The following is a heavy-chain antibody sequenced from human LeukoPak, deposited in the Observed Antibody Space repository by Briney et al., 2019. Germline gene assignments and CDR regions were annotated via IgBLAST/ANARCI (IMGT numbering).Heavy chain of an antibody. CDR2: IYYSGST. CDR3: ARLQHLYYGSGSYNFDY. J-gene: IGHJ4*02. D-gene: IGHD3-10*01. Sequence: SETLSLTCTVSGGSISSSSYYWGWIRQPPGKGLEWIGSIYYSGSTYYNPSLKSRVTISVDTSKNQLSLKLSSVTAADTAVYYCARLQHLYYGSGSYNFDYWGQGTLVTVSS. V-gene: IGHV4-39*01. CDR1: GGSISSSSYY.